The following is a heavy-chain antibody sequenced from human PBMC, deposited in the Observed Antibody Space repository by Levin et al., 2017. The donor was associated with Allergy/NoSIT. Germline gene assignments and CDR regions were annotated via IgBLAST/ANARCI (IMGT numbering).Heavy chain of an antibody. CDR3: ARGLSTRRLGRKYGDQCYFDY. V-gene: IGHV4-34*01. J-gene: IGHJ4*02. D-gene: IGHD4-17*01. Sequence: GSLRLSCAVYGESFGAYYWSWVRQPPGKGLEWIGDINHSGSTNYNPSLESRVTISVDTSRNQFSLRLSSVTAAAPAVYYCARGLSTRRLGRKYGDQCYFDYWGQGTLITVSS. CDR2: INHSGST. CDR1: GESFGAYY.